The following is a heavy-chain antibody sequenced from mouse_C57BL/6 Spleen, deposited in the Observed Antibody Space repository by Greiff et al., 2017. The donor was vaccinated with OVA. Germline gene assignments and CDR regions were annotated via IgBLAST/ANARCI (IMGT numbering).Heavy chain of an antibody. CDR1: GFTFSDFY. V-gene: IGHV7-1*01. CDR3: ARGVYDSAGYFDV. Sequence: EVKVVESGGGLVQSGRSLRLSCATSGFTFSDFYMEWVRQAPGKGLEWIAASRNKANDYTTEYSASVKGRFIVSRDTSQSILYLQMNALRAEDTAIYYCARGVYDSAGYFDVWGTGTTVTVSS. D-gene: IGHD1-1*01. CDR2: SRNKANDYTT. J-gene: IGHJ1*03.